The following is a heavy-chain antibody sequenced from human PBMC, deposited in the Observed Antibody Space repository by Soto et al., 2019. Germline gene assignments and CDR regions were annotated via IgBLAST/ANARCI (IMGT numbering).Heavy chain of an antibody. D-gene: IGHD4-17*01. J-gene: IGHJ4*02. CDR2: ITPGGGTI. V-gene: IGHV3-11*01. Sequence: QVQLVESGGGLVKPGGSLRLSCAASGFAFSDYYMSWVRQAPGKGLEWVSYITPGGGTIYYADSVKGRFTTSRDNAKNSLYLQMNSLRAEDTALYHCVSRTGPKYGDRNVDCWGQGTLVTVSS. CDR3: VSRTGPKYGDRNVDC. CDR1: GFAFSDYY.